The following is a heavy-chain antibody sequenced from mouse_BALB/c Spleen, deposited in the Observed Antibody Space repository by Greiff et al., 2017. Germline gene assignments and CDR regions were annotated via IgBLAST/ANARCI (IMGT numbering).Heavy chain of an antibody. CDR2: ISSGGGST. CDR1: GFAFSSYD. Sequence: EVQLVESGGGLVKPGGSLKLSCAASGFAFSSYDMSWVRQTPEKRLEWVAYISSGGGSTYYPDTVKGRFTISRDNAKNTLYLQMSSLKSEDTAMYYCARPDRYDGWFAYWGQGTLVTVSA. V-gene: IGHV5-12-1*01. CDR3: ARPDRYDGWFAY. D-gene: IGHD2-14*01. J-gene: IGHJ3*01.